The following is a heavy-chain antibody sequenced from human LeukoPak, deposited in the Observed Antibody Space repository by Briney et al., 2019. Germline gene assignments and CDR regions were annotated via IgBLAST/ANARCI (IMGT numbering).Heavy chain of an antibody. J-gene: IGHJ6*03. Sequence: SETLSLTCSVSGGSINSNSCYWGWIRQPPGKGLEWIGSIYYSGSTFYNSSLESRVSLSVDMSKNQLSLKLTSMTAADTAVYYCARQGADYFYYYIDVWGEGTAVAVSS. CDR3: ARQGADYFYYYIDV. V-gene: IGHV4-39*01. D-gene: IGHD3-16*01. CDR1: GGSINSNSCY. CDR2: IYYSGST.